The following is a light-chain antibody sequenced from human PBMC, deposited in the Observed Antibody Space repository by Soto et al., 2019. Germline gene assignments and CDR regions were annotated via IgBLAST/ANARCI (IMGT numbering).Light chain of an antibody. V-gene: IGLV1-51*01. CDR3: GTWDSSLSAYYV. J-gene: IGLJ1*01. Sequence: SVLTQPPSVSAAPGQKVTISCSGSSSNIGNNYVSWYQQLPGTAPKLLIYDNNKRPSGIPDRFSGSKSGTSATLGITGLQTGGEADYYCGTWDSSLSAYYVFGTGTKVTVL. CDR1: SSNIGNNY. CDR2: DNN.